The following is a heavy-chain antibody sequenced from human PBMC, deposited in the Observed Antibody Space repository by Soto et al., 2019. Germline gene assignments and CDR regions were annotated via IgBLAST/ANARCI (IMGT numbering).Heavy chain of an antibody. Sequence: QVQLVESGGGVVQPGRSLRLSCAASGFTFSSSGIHWVRQAPGKGLEWVALIWYDGTKKYYGDSVKGRFTISRDDSNNTVYLDLNSLRVEDSAVYYCARGAGVSWILGSWGQGTLVNVSS. CDR2: IWYDGTKK. D-gene: IGHD5-12*01. J-gene: IGHJ5*02. V-gene: IGHV3-33*01. CDR3: ARGAGVSWILGS. CDR1: GFTFSSSG.